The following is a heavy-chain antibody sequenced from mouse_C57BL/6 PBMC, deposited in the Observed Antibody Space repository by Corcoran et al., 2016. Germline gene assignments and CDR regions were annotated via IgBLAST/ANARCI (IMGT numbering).Heavy chain of an antibody. CDR1: GYSITSGYY. J-gene: IGHJ2*01. Sequence: DVQLQESGPGLVKPSQSLSLTCSVTGYSITSGYYWNWIRQFPGNKLEWMGYISYDGSNNYNPSLKNRISITPDTSKNQFFLKLNSVTTEDTATYYCAREGDYYGSPYWGQGTTLTVSS. V-gene: IGHV3-6*01. CDR2: ISYDGSN. D-gene: IGHD1-1*01. CDR3: AREGDYYGSPY.